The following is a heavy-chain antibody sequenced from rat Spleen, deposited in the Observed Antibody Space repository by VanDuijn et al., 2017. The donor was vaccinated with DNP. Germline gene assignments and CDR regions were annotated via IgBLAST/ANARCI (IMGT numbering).Heavy chain of an antibody. D-gene: IGHD1-4*01. V-gene: IGHV10-10*01. J-gene: IGHJ3*01. CDR3: TVTATGGY. CDR2: ISTQDFEYAT. CDR1: GFDFNSYG. Sequence: EVQVVESGGGLVQPKGSLKLSCAASGFDFNSYGMSWVRQAPGKGLDLVADISTQDFEYATYYADSVKDRFTISRDDSQSMVYLQMDNLKTEDTALYYCTVTATGGYWGQGTLVTVSS.